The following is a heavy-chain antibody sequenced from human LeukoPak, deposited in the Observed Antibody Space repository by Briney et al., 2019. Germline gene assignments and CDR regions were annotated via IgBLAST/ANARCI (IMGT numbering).Heavy chain of an antibody. CDR2: INHSGST. V-gene: IGHV4-34*01. D-gene: IGHD3-16*02. J-gene: IGHJ4*02. Sequence: SETLSLTCTVSGASISLYYWSWIRQPPGKGLEWIGEINHSGSTNYNPSLKSRVTISVDTSKNQFSLKLSSVTAADTAVYYCARLSSGHWGQGTLVTVSS. CDR3: ARLSSGH. CDR1: GASISLYY.